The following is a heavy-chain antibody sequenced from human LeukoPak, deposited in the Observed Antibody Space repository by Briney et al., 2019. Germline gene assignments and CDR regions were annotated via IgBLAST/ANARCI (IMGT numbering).Heavy chain of an antibody. Sequence: PSETLSLTCAVYGGSFSGYYWSWIRQPPGKGLEWIGEINHSGSTNYNPSLKSRVTISVDTSKNQFSLKLSSVTAADTAVYYCARDLHSSGNQIPTGDYYYMDVWGKGTTVTISS. V-gene: IGHV4-34*01. D-gene: IGHD6-19*01. CDR1: GGSFSGYY. J-gene: IGHJ6*03. CDR2: INHSGST. CDR3: ARDLHSSGNQIPTGDYYYMDV.